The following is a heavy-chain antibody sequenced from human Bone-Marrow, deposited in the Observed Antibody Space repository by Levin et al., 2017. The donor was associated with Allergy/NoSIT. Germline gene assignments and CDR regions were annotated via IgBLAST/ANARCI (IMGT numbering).Heavy chain of an antibody. CDR1: GYIFRNYY. V-gene: IGHV1-46*01. CDR3: ARARYDVTSGSGDNNWFDP. Sequence: VASVKVSCKASGYIFRNYYIHWIRQAPGQGLEWMGMIDPSGGRTSYAQRFQGRVTMTRDTSTTTVYMDLSSLRSDDTAVYYCARARYDVTSGSGDNNWFDPWGQGTLVIVSS. D-gene: IGHD3-10*01. J-gene: IGHJ5*02. CDR2: IDPSGGRT.